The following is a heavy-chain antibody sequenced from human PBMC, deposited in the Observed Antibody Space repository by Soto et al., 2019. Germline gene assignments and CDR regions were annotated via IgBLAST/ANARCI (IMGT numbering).Heavy chain of an antibody. J-gene: IGHJ4*02. CDR1: GGTFSSDA. CDR3: ARVGIAAAGMGDY. Sequence: SVKVSCKASGGTFSSDAISWVRQAPGQGLEWMGGIIPIFGTANYAQKFQGRVTITADESTSTAYMELSSLRSEDTAVYYCARVGIAAAGMGDYWGQGTLVTVSS. V-gene: IGHV1-69*13. D-gene: IGHD6-13*01. CDR2: IIPIFGTA.